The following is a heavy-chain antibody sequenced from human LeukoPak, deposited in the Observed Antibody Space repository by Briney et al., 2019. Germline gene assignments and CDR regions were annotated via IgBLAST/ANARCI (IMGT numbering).Heavy chain of an antibody. D-gene: IGHD1-1*01. J-gene: IGHJ4*02. CDR1: GYSISSGYY. Sequence: SETLSLTCTVSGYSISSGYYWGWIRQPPGKGLEWIASIYHSGSIYYNPSLKSRVTISVDTSKDQFSLKLNSVTATDTAVYYCARDYWNDDLPFDYWGQGTLVTVSS. V-gene: IGHV4-38-2*02. CDR3: ARDYWNDDLPFDY. CDR2: IYHSGSI.